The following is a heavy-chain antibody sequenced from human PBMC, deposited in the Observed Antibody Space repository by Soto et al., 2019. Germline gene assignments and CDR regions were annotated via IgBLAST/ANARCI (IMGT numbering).Heavy chain of an antibody. D-gene: IGHD2-2*03. Sequence: GGSLRLSCAASDFTFSNAWINWVRQAPGKGLEWVGRIKSKTHGGTTDFAAPVKGRFAISRDDSKNMVYLQMNSLRAEDTAVYYCAKLGYPVAHWGQGTLVTVSS. J-gene: IGHJ4*02. CDR2: IKSKTHGGTT. CDR3: AKLGYPVAH. CDR1: DFTFSNAW. V-gene: IGHV3-15*07.